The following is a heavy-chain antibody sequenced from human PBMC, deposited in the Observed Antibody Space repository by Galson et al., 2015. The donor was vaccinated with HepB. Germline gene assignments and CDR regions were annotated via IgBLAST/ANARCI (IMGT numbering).Heavy chain of an antibody. Sequence: SLRLSCAASGFNFSSCGMHWVRQAPGKGLDWVALIWYDGSNKYYADSVKGRFTISRDNSKNTLYLQMSSLRAEDTAVYYCARDHGGVGSSWYGVGIYSYYTLDVWGQGTTVTVSS. CDR1: GFNFSSCG. D-gene: IGHD6-13*01. V-gene: IGHV3-33*01. CDR3: ARDHGGVGSSWYGVGIYSYYTLDV. CDR2: IWYDGSNK. J-gene: IGHJ6*02.